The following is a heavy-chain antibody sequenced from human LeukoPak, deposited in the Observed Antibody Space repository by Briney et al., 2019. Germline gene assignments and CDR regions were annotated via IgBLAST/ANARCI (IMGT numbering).Heavy chain of an antibody. CDR3: ARDYVSRAVAGTRDFDY. V-gene: IGHV1-18*01. J-gene: IGHJ4*02. Sequence: ASVKVSCKASGYTFTSYGISWVRQAPGQGLEWMGWISAYNGNTNYAQKLQGRVTMTTDTSTSTAYMELRSLRSDDTAVYYCARDYVSRAVAGTRDFDYWGQGTLVTVSS. D-gene: IGHD6-19*01. CDR2: ISAYNGNT. CDR1: GYTFTSYG.